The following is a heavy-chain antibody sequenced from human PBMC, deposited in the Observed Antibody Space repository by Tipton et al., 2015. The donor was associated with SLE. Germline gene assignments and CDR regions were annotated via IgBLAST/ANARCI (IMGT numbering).Heavy chain of an antibody. Sequence: LRLSCTVSGGSISSNSYYWGWIRQPPGKGLEWIGSIYYSGSTYYNPSLKSRVTISVDTSKNQFSLKLSSVTAADTAVYYCARRRGSGSYSADYWGQGTLVTVSS. V-gene: IGHV4-39*07. D-gene: IGHD3-10*01. CDR3: ARRRGSGSYSADY. CDR2: IYYSGST. J-gene: IGHJ4*02. CDR1: GGSISSNSYY.